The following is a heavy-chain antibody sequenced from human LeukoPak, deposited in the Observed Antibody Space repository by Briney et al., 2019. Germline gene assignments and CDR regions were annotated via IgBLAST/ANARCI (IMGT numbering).Heavy chain of an antibody. CDR2: ISSSSSYI. Sequence: PGGSLRLSCAASGFTFSSYSMNWVRQAPGKGLVLVSSISSSSSYIYYADSVKGRFTISRDNAKNSLYLQMNSLRAEDTAVYYCARRSSGYYYFFDYWGQGTLVTVSS. D-gene: IGHD3-22*01. J-gene: IGHJ4*02. CDR1: GFTFSSYS. V-gene: IGHV3-21*01. CDR3: ARRSSGYYYFFDY.